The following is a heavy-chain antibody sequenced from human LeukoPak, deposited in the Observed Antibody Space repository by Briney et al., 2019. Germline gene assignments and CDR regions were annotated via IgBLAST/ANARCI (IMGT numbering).Heavy chain of an antibody. CDR3: ARGVLTLNWFDP. CDR1: GYSLTTYD. Sequence: GASVKVSCKASGYSLTTYDINWVRQATGQGLEWMGWMNPNSGNAAYAQNFQGRVTMTRNTSISTAYMELSSLRSEDTAVYYCARGVLTLNWFDPWGQGTLVTVFS. CDR2: MNPNSGNA. V-gene: IGHV1-8*01. J-gene: IGHJ5*02. D-gene: IGHD2-8*01.